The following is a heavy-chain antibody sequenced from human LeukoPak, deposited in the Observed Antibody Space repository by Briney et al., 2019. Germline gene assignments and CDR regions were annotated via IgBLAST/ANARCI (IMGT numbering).Heavy chain of an antibody. D-gene: IGHD6-19*01. J-gene: IGHJ4*02. CDR3: ARAQGSSGSFDY. Sequence: NPSQTLSLTCTVSGGSISSGGYYWSWIRQPPGKGLEWIGYIYHSGSTYYNPSLKSRVTISVDRSKNQFSLKLSSVTAADTAVYYCARAQGSSGSFDYWGQGTLVTVSS. CDR1: GGSISSGGYY. V-gene: IGHV4-30-2*01. CDR2: IYHSGST.